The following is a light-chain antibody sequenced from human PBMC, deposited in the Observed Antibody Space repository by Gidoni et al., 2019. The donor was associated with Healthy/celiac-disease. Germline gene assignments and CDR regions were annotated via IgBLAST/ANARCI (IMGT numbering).Light chain of an antibody. V-gene: IGKV3-11*01. CDR1: QRVSSY. J-gene: IGKJ2*01. Sequence: EIVFTQSPATLSLSPGERATLSCRASQRVSSYLAWYQQKPGQAPRLLIDDASNRATGIPARFSGSGSGTECTLTISSLEPEDVAVYYCQQRSNWPRMYTFGQGTKLEIK. CDR3: QQRSNWPRMYT. CDR2: DAS.